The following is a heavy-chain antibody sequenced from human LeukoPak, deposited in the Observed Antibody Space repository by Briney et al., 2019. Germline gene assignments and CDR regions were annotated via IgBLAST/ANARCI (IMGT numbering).Heavy chain of an antibody. Sequence: SETLSLTCAVYGESFSGYYWSWIRQPPGKGLEWIGEINHSGSTNYNPSLKSRVTISVDTSKNQFSLKLSSVTAADTAVYYCARVTIVGATNDWGQGTLVTVSS. CDR2: INHSGST. CDR1: GESFSGYY. J-gene: IGHJ4*02. V-gene: IGHV4-34*01. CDR3: ARVTIVGATND. D-gene: IGHD1-26*01.